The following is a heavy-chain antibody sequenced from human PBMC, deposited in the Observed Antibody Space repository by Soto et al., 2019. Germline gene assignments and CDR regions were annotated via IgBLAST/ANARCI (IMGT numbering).Heavy chain of an antibody. J-gene: IGHJ4*02. CDR3: VKDKGAAAGFDY. D-gene: IGHD6-13*01. CDR1: GFTFSNNG. Sequence: QVHLVESGGGVVQPGRSLRLSCAASGFTFSNNGMHWVRQAPGKGLEWMGVISYEGSEKYYAGSVKGRFTTSRDNSKITLYLQMDTLRAEDTAIYYCVKDKGAAAGFDYWGQGILVTVSS. CDR2: ISYEGSEK. V-gene: IGHV3-30*18.